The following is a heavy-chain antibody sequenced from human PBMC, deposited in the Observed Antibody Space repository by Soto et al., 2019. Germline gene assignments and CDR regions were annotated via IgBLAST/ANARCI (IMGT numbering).Heavy chain of an antibody. CDR2: INPKFGDT. V-gene: IGHV1-2*02. Sequence: QVQLVQSGAEVKEPGDSVRVSCEASGYTFTAYYIHWVRQAPGQGLEWMGWINPKFGDTTYAQDFQGRVSMTRDMSISTVYMELSRLTSDDTAIYYCARSMDYYYGPGSGNGHGFLGQGTTVTVFS. D-gene: IGHD3-10*01. J-gene: IGHJ6*02. CDR1: GYTFTAYY. CDR3: ARSMDYYYGPGSGNGHGF.